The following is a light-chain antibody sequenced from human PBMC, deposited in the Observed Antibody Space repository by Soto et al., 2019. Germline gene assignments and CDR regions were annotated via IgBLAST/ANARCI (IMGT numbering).Light chain of an antibody. V-gene: IGKV3-20*01. CDR1: QSVSSTY. CDR3: QQYGSSSYT. J-gene: IGKJ2*01. CDR2: GAS. Sequence: EIVLTQSPGTLSLSPGERATLSCRASQSVSSTYLAWYQQKPGQAPRLRIHGASNRATGIPDRFGGSGSGANFTLTISRLEPEDFALYYCQQYGSSSYTFGQGTKLEIK.